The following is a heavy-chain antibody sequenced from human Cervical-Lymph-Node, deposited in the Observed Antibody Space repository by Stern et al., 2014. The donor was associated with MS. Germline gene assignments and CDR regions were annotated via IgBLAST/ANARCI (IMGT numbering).Heavy chain of an antibody. D-gene: IGHD1-7*01. Sequence: VQLVQSGADVKKPGSSVRLSCKASGGTFSSYAINWVRPAPGQGLEWVAGIIPLFGTAYYAQQFQGRVPLPADDSTTPAYMHMRSLRSEDTAVYYCARATDNWNYGGYFDYWGQGTLVTVSS. CDR3: ARATDNWNYGGYFDY. J-gene: IGHJ4*02. V-gene: IGHV1-69*01. CDR2: IIPLFGTA. CDR1: GGTFSSYA.